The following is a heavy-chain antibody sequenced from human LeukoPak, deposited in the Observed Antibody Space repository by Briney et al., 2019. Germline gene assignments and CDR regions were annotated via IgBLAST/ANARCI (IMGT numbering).Heavy chain of an antibody. CDR2: IYSGGST. CDR1: GFIVSRKY. CDR3: ARERVENQQLVGGNY. V-gene: IGHV3-66*01. Sequence: GGSLRLSCAASGFIVSRKYMSWVRQAPGKGLEWVSVIYSGGSTYYADSVKGRFTISRDNSKNTLYLQMNSLRAEDTAVYYCARERVENQQLVGGNYWGQGTLVTVSS. D-gene: IGHD6-6*01. J-gene: IGHJ4*02.